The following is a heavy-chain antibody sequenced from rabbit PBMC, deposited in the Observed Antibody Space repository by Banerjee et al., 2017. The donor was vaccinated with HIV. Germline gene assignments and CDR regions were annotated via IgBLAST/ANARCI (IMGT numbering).Heavy chain of an antibody. D-gene: IGHD6-1*01. V-gene: IGHV1S43*01. CDR3: ARTADNDGYGYFDL. CDR2: INAGDGNT. Sequence: QSLEESGGGLVQPEGSLTLTCIASGFSFSSGYDMCWVRQAPGKGLEWIACINAGDGNTYYASWVNGRFTISRSTSLNTVDLKMTSLTAADTATYFCARTADNDGYGYFDLWGQGTLVTVS. J-gene: IGHJ4*01. CDR1: GFSFSSGYD.